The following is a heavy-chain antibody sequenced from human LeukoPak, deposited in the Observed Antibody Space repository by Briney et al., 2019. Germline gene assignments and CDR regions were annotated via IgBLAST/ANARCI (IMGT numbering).Heavy chain of an antibody. Sequence: ASVKVSCKASGFTFTSSAVQWVRQARGQRLEWIGWIVVGSGNTNYAQKFQERVTITRDMSTSTAYMELSSLRSEDTAVYYCAALSGYDFWSGYYNNNGDYWGQGTLVTVSS. V-gene: IGHV1-58*01. CDR3: AALSGYDFWSGYYNNNGDY. CDR1: GFTFTSSA. J-gene: IGHJ4*02. D-gene: IGHD3-3*01. CDR2: IVVGSGNT.